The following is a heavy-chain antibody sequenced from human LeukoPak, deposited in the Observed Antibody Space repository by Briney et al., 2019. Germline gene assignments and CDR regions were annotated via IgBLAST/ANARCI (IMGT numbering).Heavy chain of an antibody. Sequence: GGSLRLSCAASGFTFSSYAMSWVRQAPGKGLEWVSTISSSGGGTYYADSVKGRFTISRDNSKNSLYLQMNSLRAEDTAVYYCAKDPMVRGATYDYWGQGTLVTVSS. CDR1: GFTFSSYA. V-gene: IGHV3-23*01. CDR2: ISSSGGGT. J-gene: IGHJ4*02. D-gene: IGHD3-10*01. CDR3: AKDPMVRGATYDY.